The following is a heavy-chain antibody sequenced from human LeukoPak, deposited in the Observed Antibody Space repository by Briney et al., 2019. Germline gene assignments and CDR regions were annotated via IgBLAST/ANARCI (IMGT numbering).Heavy chain of an antibody. Sequence: GGSLRLSCAASGFTFSSYWMHWVRQGPGKRLLWVSRISTDGSSTDYADSVKGRFTISRENAKNTLYLQMNSLRAEDTAVYYCARTRTLPIAGGFDTWGQGSLVTVSS. CDR3: ARTRTLPIAGGFDT. V-gene: IGHV3-74*01. D-gene: IGHD3-16*01. CDR1: GFTFSSYW. J-gene: IGHJ5*02. CDR2: ISTDGSST.